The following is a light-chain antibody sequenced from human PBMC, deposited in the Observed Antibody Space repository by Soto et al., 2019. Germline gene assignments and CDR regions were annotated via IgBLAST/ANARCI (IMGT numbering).Light chain of an antibody. V-gene: IGKV1-9*01. Sequence: DIQLTQSPSFLSASVGDRVTITCRASQGISSYLAWYQQKPGKAPKLLIYAASTLQSGVPSRFSGTGSGTEFTLTISSLQPEDFATDYCQQLNSYLPLTFGGGTKVEI. CDR3: QQLNSYLPLT. CDR1: QGISSY. J-gene: IGKJ4*01. CDR2: AAS.